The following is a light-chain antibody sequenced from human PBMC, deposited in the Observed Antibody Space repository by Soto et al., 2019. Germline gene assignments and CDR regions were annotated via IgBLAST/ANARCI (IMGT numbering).Light chain of an antibody. CDR3: QSYDSSLSGWV. J-gene: IGLJ3*02. V-gene: IGLV1-40*01. Sequence: QSVLTQPPSVSGAPGQRVTISCTGSSSNIGAGYNVHWYQQLPGTAPKLLIYGNSNRPSGVPDRFSGSKSGTSASLAITGXXXXXXXXYYCQSYDSSLSGWVFGGGTKLTV. CDR2: GNS. CDR1: SSNIGAGYN.